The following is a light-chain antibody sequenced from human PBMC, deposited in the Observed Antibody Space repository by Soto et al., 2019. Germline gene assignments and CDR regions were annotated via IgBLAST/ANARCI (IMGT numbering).Light chain of an antibody. V-gene: IGKV3-15*01. CDR2: GAS. CDR1: QTVTTY. J-gene: IGKJ1*01. Sequence: IVLTQSPGALSLSPGERATLSCRASQTVTTYYLAWYQQKPGQAPRLLIYGASTRATGIPARFSGSGSGTEFTLTISSLQSEDFAVYYCQQYNNWKWTFGQGTKVDIK. CDR3: QQYNNWKWT.